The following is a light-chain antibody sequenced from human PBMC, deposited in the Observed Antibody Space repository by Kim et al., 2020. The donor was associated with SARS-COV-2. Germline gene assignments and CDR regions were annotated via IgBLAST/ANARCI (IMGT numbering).Light chain of an antibody. V-gene: IGLV3-21*04. Sequence: SYELTQPPSVSVAPGKTARITCGGNDIGIKSVHWYQQKPGQAPVLVIHNDSDRPSGIPERFSGSNSGNTATLPISRVEAGDEADYYCQVWDSSSDHVFGTGTKVTVL. CDR3: QVWDSSSDHV. CDR1: DIGIKS. J-gene: IGLJ1*01. CDR2: NDS.